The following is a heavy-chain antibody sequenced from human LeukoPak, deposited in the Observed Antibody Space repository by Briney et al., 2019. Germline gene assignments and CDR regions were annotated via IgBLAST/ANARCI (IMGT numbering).Heavy chain of an antibody. CDR3: AKDSGIYYYYYYMDV. J-gene: IGHJ6*03. CDR1: GFTFSTYG. CDR2: IRYDGSNK. V-gene: IGHV3-30*02. Sequence: PGGSLRLSGAASGFTFSTYGMHWVRQAPGKGLVWVAFIRYDGSNKYYADSVKGRFTISRDNSKNTLYLQMNSLRAEDTAVYYCAKDSGIYYYYYYMDVWGKGTTVTVSS.